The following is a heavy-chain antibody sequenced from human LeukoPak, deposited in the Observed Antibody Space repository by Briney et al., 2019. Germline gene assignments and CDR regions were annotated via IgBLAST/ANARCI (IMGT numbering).Heavy chain of an antibody. V-gene: IGHV1-2*02. D-gene: IGHD1-26*01. CDR3: ARDQRLLPADY. CDR2: INPNSGGT. CDR1: GYDFIGYY. J-gene: IGHJ4*02. Sequence: GASVKVSCKASGYDFIGYYMHWVRQAPGQGLEWMGWINPNSGGTNYAQKFQGRVTMTRDTSVSTAYLELSRLRSEDTAVYYCARDQRLLPADYWGQGTLVTVSS.